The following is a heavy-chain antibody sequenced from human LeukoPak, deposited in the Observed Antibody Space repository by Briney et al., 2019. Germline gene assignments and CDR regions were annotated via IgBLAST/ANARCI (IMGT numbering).Heavy chain of an antibody. D-gene: IGHD3-22*01. V-gene: IGHV4-34*01. J-gene: IGHJ5*02. CDR3: ASTASSGYSSLYNWFDP. CDR2: INHSGST. Sequence: PSETLSLTCAVYGGSFSGYYWSWIRQPPGKGLEWLGEINHSGSTNYNPSLKSRVTISVDTSKNQFSLKLSSVTAADTAVYYCASTASSGYSSLYNWFDPWGQGTLVTVSS. CDR1: GGSFSGYY.